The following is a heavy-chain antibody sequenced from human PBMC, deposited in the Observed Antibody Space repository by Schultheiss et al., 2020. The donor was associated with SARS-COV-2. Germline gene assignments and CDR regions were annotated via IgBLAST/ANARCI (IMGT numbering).Heavy chain of an antibody. CDR2: ISYDGSNK. J-gene: IGHJ4*02. CDR3: AKVGGGVGAISDYFDY. V-gene: IGHV3-30*07. D-gene: IGHD1-26*01. Sequence: GGSLRLSCAASGFTFSSYAMHWVRQAPGKGLEWVAVISYDGSNKYYVDSVKGRFTISRDNAKNTLYLQMNSLRAEDTAVYYCAKVGGGVGAISDYFDYWGQGTLVTVSS. CDR1: GFTFSSYA.